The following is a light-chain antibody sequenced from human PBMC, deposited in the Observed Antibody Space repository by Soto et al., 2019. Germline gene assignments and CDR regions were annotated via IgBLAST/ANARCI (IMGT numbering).Light chain of an antibody. Sequence: QSALTQPPSASGSPGQSVTISCTGTSSDVGGYNYVSWYQQHPGKAPKFMIYEVSKRPSGVPDRFSGSKSGNTASLTVSWLQAEDEADYYCISYAGSNKRVFGTGTKVTVL. CDR3: ISYAGSNKRV. J-gene: IGLJ1*01. V-gene: IGLV2-8*01. CDR1: SSDVGGYNY. CDR2: EVS.